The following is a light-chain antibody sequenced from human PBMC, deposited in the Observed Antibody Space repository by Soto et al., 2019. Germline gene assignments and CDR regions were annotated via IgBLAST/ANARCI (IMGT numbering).Light chain of an antibody. J-gene: IGKJ2*01. CDR2: KAS. CDR3: QHYFSYPYA. Sequence: DIQVTQSPATLSASVGDTVSITCRASQSVLTWLAWYQQKPGKAPNLLIYKASRLRDGVPSRFSGSGSGTDFTLTITSLQPDDFASYFCQHYFSYPYAFGQGTNLEI. V-gene: IGKV1-5*03. CDR1: QSVLTW.